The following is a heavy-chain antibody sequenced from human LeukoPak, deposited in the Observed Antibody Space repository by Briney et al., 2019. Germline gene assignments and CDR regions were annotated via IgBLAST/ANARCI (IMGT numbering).Heavy chain of an antibody. CDR3: ARRTDSWPNFDY. J-gene: IGHJ4*02. V-gene: IGHV3-74*03. CDR2: IYSDGSSY. CDR1: GFTFSSYW. D-gene: IGHD6-13*01. Sequence: PGGSLRLSCAASGFTFSSYWMHWVRQAPGKGLVWVSRIYSDGSSYTADSVKGRFTISRDNAKDTLYLQMNSLRVEDTAVYYCARRTDSWPNFDYWGQGTLVTVSS.